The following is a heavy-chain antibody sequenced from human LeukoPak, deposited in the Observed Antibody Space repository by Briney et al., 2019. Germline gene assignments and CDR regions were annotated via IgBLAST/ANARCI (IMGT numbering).Heavy chain of an antibody. J-gene: IGHJ4*02. D-gene: IGHD3-22*01. Sequence: GGSLRLSCAASGFTFDNYGMTWVRQVPGKGLAWVSGVNWNGGSTGYADSVKGRFTISRDNAKNSLYLQMNSLRAEDTALYYCARASLYDNSAYYLDYWGQGTLVTVSS. V-gene: IGHV3-20*04. CDR3: ARASLYDNSAYYLDY. CDR1: GFTFDNYG. CDR2: VNWNGGST.